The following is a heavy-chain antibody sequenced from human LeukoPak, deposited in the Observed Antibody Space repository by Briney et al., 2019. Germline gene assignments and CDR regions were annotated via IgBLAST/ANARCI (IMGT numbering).Heavy chain of an antibody. CDR2: INHSGST. V-gene: IGHV4-34*01. Sequence: SETLSLTCAVYGGSFSGYYWSWIRQPPGKGLEWIGEINHSGSTNYNPSLKSRVTISVDTSKNQFSLKLSPVTAADTAVYYCAREHSGSYYYWGQGTLVTVSS. CDR1: GGSFSGYY. D-gene: IGHD1-26*01. J-gene: IGHJ4*02. CDR3: AREHSGSYYY.